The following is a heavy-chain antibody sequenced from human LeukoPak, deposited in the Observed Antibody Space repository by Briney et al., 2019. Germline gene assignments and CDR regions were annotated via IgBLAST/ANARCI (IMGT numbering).Heavy chain of an antibody. CDR2: IYYSGST. CDR1: GGSISSYY. CDR3: ARHPYSDGFDV. V-gene: IGHV4-59*08. D-gene: IGHD1-1*01. Sequence: SETLSLTCTVSGGSISSYYWSWIRQPPGKGLEWIGYIYYSGSTNYNPSLKGRVTISVDTSKNQISLKLNSVTAADTAVYYCARHPYSDGFDVWGQGTMVTVSS. J-gene: IGHJ3*01.